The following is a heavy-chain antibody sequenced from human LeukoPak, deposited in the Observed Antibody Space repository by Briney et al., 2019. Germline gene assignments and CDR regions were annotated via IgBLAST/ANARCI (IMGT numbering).Heavy chain of an antibody. D-gene: IGHD4-17*01. CDR1: GFTSSSYG. CDR2: IRYDGSNK. V-gene: IGHV3-30*02. Sequence: GGSLRLSCAASGFTSSSYGMHWVRQAPGKGLEWVAFIRYDGSNKYYADSVKGRFTISRDNSKNTLYLQMNSLRAEDTAVYYCARGGDYGDYVLYPYDAFDIWGQGTMVTVSS. CDR3: ARGGDYGDYVLYPYDAFDI. J-gene: IGHJ3*02.